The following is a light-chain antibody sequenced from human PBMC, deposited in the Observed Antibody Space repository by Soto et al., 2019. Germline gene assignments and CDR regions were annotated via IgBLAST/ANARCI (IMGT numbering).Light chain of an antibody. CDR1: QSISSW. CDR2: DAS. J-gene: IGKJ1*01. CDR3: QQYNHYWT. V-gene: IGKV1-5*01. Sequence: DIQMTQSPSTLSASVGDRVTITCRASQSISSWLAWYQQKPGKAPKVLIYDASSLESGVPSRFSGSGSGTEFSLTISSMQTDEFATYYCQQYNHYWTFGQGTKVDIX.